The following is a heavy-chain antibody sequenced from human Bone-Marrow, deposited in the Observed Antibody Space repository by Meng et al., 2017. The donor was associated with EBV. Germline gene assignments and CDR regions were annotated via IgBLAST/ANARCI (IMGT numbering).Heavy chain of an antibody. Sequence: QVQLQESGPGLVKPSEXLSLTCTVXGASVSSGSYYWNWIRQPPGKGLEWIGEINHSGSTNYNPSLKSRVTISVDTSKNQFSLKLSSVTAADTAVYYCARVSGYSSGWYAFDPWGQGTLVTVSS. D-gene: IGHD6-19*01. V-gene: IGHV4-61*01. J-gene: IGHJ5*02. CDR3: ARVSGYSSGWYAFDP. CDR1: GASVSSGSYY. CDR2: INHSGST.